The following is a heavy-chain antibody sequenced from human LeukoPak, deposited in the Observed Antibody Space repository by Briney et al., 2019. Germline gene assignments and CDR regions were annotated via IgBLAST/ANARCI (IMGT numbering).Heavy chain of an antibody. V-gene: IGHV4-38-2*02. Sequence: SETLSLTCTVSGYSISSGYYWGWIRQPPGKGLEWIGSIYHSGSTYYNPSLKSRVTISVDTAKNQFSLKLSSVTAADTAVYYCVAPTVDYWGQGTLVTVSS. CDR2: IYHSGST. CDR3: VAPTVDY. J-gene: IGHJ4*02. CDR1: GYSISSGYY.